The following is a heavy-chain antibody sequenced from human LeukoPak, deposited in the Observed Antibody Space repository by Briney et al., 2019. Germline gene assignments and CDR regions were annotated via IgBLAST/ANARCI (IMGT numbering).Heavy chain of an antibody. CDR3: AGVGIAAGTFSFDY. CDR2: INPNSGGT. D-gene: IGHD6-13*01. J-gene: IGHJ4*02. V-gene: IGHV1-2*02. CDR1: GYTFTGYY. Sequence: ASVKVSCKASGYTFTGYYMHWVRQAPGQGLEWMGWINPNSGGTNYAQKFQGRVTMTRDTSISTAYMELSRLRSDDTAVYYCAGVGIAAGTFSFDYWGQGTLVTVSS.